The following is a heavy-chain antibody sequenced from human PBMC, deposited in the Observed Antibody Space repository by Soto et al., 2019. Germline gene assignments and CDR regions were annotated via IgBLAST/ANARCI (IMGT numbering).Heavy chain of an antibody. D-gene: IGHD6-13*01. CDR1: GGSISSSIYY. V-gene: IGHV4-39*01. CDR2: IYYSGST. CDR3: ARLRGEYSSSWYNAFDI. J-gene: IGHJ3*02. Sequence: SETLSLTCTVSGGSISSSIYYWGWIRQPPGKGLEWIGSIYYSGSTYYNPSLKSRVTISVDTSKNQFSLKLSSVTAADTAVYYCARLRGEYSSSWYNAFDIWGQGTMVTVSS.